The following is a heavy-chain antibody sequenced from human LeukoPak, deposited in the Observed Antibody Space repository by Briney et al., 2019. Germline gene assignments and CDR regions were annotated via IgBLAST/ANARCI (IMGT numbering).Heavy chain of an antibody. Sequence: PGGSLRLSCAASGFTFSSYEMNWVRQAPGKGLEWVSYISSSGSTIYYADSVKGRFTISRDNAKNSLYLQMNSLRAEDTAVYYCARDGGGGDYDSSGHQGYWGQGTLVTVSS. CDR1: GFTFSSYE. J-gene: IGHJ4*02. D-gene: IGHD3-22*01. CDR3: ARDGGGGDYDSSGHQGY. CDR2: ISSSGSTI. V-gene: IGHV3-48*03.